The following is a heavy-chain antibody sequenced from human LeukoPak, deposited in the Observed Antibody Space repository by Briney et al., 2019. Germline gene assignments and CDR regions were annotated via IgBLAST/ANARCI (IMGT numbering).Heavy chain of an antibody. V-gene: IGHV4-38-2*02. CDR1: GYSISSGYY. D-gene: IGHD2-2*01. Sequence: PSETLSLTCTVSGYSISSGYYWGWIRQPPGKGLEWIGSIYHSGSIYYNPSLKSRVTISVDTSKNQFSLKLSSVTAADTAVYYCAREPHQLLQIFDYWGQGTLVTVSS. CDR3: AREPHQLLQIFDY. CDR2: IYHSGSI. J-gene: IGHJ4*02.